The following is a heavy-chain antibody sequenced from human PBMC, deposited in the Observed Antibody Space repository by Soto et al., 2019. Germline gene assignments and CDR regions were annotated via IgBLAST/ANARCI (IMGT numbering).Heavy chain of an antibody. D-gene: IGHD6-19*01. CDR2: ISWDGGAT. CDR1: GFTFDDYT. V-gene: IGHV3-43*01. Sequence: HPVGSLRLSCAASGFTFDDYTMHWVRQAPGKGLEWVSLISWDGGATYYADSVKGRFTISRDNSKNSLHLQMSSLRTEDTALYYCAKDRAAVTGAYYYYAMDVWGQGTTVTVSS. CDR3: AKDRAAVTGAYYYYAMDV. J-gene: IGHJ6*02.